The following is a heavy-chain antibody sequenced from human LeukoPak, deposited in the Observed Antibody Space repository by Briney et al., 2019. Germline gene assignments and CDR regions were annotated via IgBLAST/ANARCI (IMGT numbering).Heavy chain of an antibody. CDR3: ARNISGLGLYSHHAYDPAGAFDI. CDR2: IYNSGST. V-gene: IGHV4-38-2*01. CDR1: GYSFNSVYY. D-gene: IGHD1-14*01. Sequence: PSETLSLTCAVSGYSFNSVYYWAWIRQPPGKGLEWIGSIYNSGSTSYNPSLKGRVTLSLDTSKNQFSLRLTSVTAADTAVYYCARNISGLGLYSHHAYDPAGAFDIWGQGTLVTVSS. J-gene: IGHJ3*02.